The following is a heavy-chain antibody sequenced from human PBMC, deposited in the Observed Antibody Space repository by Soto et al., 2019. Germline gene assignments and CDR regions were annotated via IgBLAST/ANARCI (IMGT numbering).Heavy chain of an antibody. J-gene: IGHJ4*02. D-gene: IGHD6-19*01. V-gene: IGHV3-30*03. CDR2: ISHDGTIK. CDR1: GFSFGNYV. Sequence: VQLLQSGGGLVQPGGSLRLSCAASGFSFGNYVMNWVRQAPGKGLEWVAIISHDGTIKYYADSVKGRFTISRDNSKNTLYLEMNSLRAEDTAVYYCSSPLAQWLVHLDYWGQGTLVTVSS. CDR3: SSPLAQWLVHLDY.